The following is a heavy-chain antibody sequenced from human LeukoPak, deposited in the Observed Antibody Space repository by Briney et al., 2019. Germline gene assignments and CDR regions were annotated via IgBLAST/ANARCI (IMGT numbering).Heavy chain of an antibody. CDR1: GGSFSGYY. Sequence: PSETLSLTCAVYGGSFSGYYWSWIRQPPGKGLKWIGEINHSGSTNYNPSLKSRVTISVDTSKNQFSLKLSSVTAADTAVYYCARLIYCTNGVCDGDYWGQGTLVTVSS. J-gene: IGHJ4*02. CDR2: INHSGST. CDR3: ARLIYCTNGVCDGDY. D-gene: IGHD2-8*01. V-gene: IGHV4-34*01.